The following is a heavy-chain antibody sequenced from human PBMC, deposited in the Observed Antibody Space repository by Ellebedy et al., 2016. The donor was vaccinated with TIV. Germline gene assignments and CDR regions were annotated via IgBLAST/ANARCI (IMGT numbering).Heavy chain of an antibody. CDR3: ARGGIAAAFPFDP. CDR1: GYTFTRYY. J-gene: IGHJ5*02. D-gene: IGHD6-13*01. V-gene: IGHV1-46*01. Sequence: AASVKVSCQASGYTFTRYYMHWVRQPPGQGLEWMGIIDPSGGSTTYAQKFQGSVTMTREKTTSTVYMDLSGLRSEDTAVYYCARGGIAAAFPFDPWGQGTLVTVSS. CDR2: IDPSGGST.